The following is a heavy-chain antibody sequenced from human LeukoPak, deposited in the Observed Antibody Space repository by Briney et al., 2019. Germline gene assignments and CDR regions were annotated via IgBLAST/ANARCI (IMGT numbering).Heavy chain of an antibody. V-gene: IGHV4-59*01. Sequence: SETLSLTCTVSGGSITSYYWSWIRQPPGKGLEWIGYISYIGSTNYNPSRTSRVTISVDTSKNQFSLKLSSVTAADTAVYYCARASSGYSWFDYWDQGTLVTVSS. CDR3: ARASSGYSWFDY. CDR2: ISYIGST. D-gene: IGHD3-22*01. CDR1: GGSITSYY. J-gene: IGHJ4*02.